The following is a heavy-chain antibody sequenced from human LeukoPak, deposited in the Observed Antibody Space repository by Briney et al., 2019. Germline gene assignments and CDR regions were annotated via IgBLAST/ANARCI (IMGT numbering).Heavy chain of an antibody. D-gene: IGHD2-21*01. V-gene: IGHV3-23*01. Sequence: PGGSLRLSCAASGFTFSSYAMSWVRQGPGKGLEWVSAISGSGGSTYYADSVKGRFTISRDNSKNTLYLQMNSLRAEDTAVYYCAKERAYCGGDCPNWFDPWGQGTLVTVSS. CDR1: GFTFSSYA. CDR3: AKERAYCGGDCPNWFDP. CDR2: ISGSGGST. J-gene: IGHJ5*02.